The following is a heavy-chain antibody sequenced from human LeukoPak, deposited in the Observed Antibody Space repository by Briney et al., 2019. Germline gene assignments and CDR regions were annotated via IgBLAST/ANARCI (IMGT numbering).Heavy chain of an antibody. J-gene: IGHJ4*02. V-gene: IGHV3-43*02. CDR3: AKELLHYYDSSGYSSY. CDR1: GCTFDDYA. CDR2: ISGDGGST. D-gene: IGHD3-22*01. Sequence: PGGSLRLSCAASGCTFDDYAMHWVRQAPGKGLEWVSLISGDGGSTYYAYSVKGRFTISRDNSKNSLYLQMNSLRTEDTALYYCAKELLHYYDSSGYSSYWGQGTLVTVSS.